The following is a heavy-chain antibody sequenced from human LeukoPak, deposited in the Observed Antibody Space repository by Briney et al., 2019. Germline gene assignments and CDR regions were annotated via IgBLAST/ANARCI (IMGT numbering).Heavy chain of an antibody. J-gene: IGHJ4*02. CDR1: GGSISSGDYY. Sequence: SQTLSLTCTVSGGSISSGDYYWSWIRQPPGKGLEWIGYIYYSGSTYYNPSLKSRVTISVDTSKNQFSLKLSSVTAADTAVYYCARASNWGLDFDYWGQGTLVTVSS. D-gene: IGHD7-27*01. CDR2: IYYSGST. V-gene: IGHV4-30-4*08. CDR3: ARASNWGLDFDY.